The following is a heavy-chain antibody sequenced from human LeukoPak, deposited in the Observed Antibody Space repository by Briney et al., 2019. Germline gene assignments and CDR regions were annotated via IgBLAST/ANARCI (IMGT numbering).Heavy chain of an antibody. D-gene: IGHD6-19*01. V-gene: IGHV3-23*01. CDR1: GFTFSSYA. J-gene: IGHJ4*02. CDR2: ISGSGGIT. CDR3: ANNIIAVAELVQSNHNGY. Sequence: RTCLRLSSATSGFTFSSYAMSWGRQAPGKGLEWGSAISGSGGITYYADSVKCRFTISRDNSKTTLQLQMNSLRADDTAVYYGANNIIAVAELVQSNHNGYWGQGTLVTVSS.